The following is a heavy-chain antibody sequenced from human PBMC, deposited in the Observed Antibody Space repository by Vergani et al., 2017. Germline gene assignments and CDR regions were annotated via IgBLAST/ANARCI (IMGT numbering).Heavy chain of an antibody. D-gene: IGHD3-22*01. J-gene: IGHJ6*02. Sequence: QVQLQQWGAGLLKPSETLSLTCAVYGGSFSGYYWSWIRQPPGKGLEWIGEINHSGSTNYNPSLKSRVTISVETSKNQFSLKLSSVTAADTAVYYCARDFGYYDSSGYYYALGGMDVWGQGTTVTVSS. CDR3: ARDFGYYDSSGYYYALGGMDV. V-gene: IGHV4-34*01. CDR2: INHSGST. CDR1: GGSFSGYY.